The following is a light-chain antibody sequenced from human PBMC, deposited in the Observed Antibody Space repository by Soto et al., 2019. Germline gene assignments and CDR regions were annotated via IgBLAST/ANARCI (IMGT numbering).Light chain of an antibody. V-gene: IGLV3-21*04. CDR3: QVWDSSSSVV. CDR2: YDS. J-gene: IGLJ2*01. Sequence: SYELTQPLSASVAPGKTARITCGGNNIGSKSVHWYQQKPCQAPVLVIYYDSDRPSGIPERFSGSNSGNTATLTISRVEAGDEADYYCQVWDSSSSVVFGGGTKLTVL. CDR1: NIGSKS.